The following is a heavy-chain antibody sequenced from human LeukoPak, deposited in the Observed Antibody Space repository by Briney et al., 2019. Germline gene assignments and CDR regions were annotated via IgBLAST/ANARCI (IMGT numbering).Heavy chain of an antibody. CDR2: IYSGGST. V-gene: IGHV3-53*01. Sequence: GESLRLSCAASGFTVSSNYMSWVRQAPGKGLEWVSVIYSGGSTYYADSVKGRFTISRDNSKNTLYLQMNSLRAEDTAVYYCARHPRGSTEFDPWGQGTLVTVSS. CDR1: GFTVSSNY. CDR3: ARHPRGSTEFDP. J-gene: IGHJ5*02. D-gene: IGHD4-11*01.